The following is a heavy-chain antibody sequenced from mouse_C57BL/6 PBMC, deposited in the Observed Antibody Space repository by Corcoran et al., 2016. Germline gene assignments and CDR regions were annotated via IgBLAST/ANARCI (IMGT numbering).Heavy chain of an antibody. V-gene: IGHV1-74*01. Sequence: QVQLQQPGAELVKPGASVKVSCKASGYTFTSYWMHWVKQRPGQGLEWIGRIHTSDSDTNYNQKFKGKATVTVDKSSRTAYRQLSSLTSDDSAVYDCAITTVVAYGGYFVYGGQGTTLTVSS. J-gene: IGHJ2*01. CDR1: GYTFTSYW. CDR3: AITTVVAYGGYFVY. CDR2: IHTSDSDT. D-gene: IGHD1-1*01.